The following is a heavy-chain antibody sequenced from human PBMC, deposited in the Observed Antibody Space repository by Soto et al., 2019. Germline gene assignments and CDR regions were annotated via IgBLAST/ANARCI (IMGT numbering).Heavy chain of an antibody. CDR3: ARLAPFDP. CDR2: INHSGST. CDR1: GGSFSGYY. V-gene: IGHV4-34*01. Sequence: SETLSLTCAVYGGSFSGYYWSWIRQPPGKGLEWIGEINHSGSTNYNPSLKSRVTISVDTSKNQFSLKLSSVTAADTAVYYCARLAPFDPWGQGTLVTAPQ. J-gene: IGHJ5*02.